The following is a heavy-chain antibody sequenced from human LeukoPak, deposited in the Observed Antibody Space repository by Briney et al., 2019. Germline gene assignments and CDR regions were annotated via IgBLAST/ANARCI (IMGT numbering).Heavy chain of an antibody. V-gene: IGHV4-34*01. CDR1: GGSFSGYY. CDR3: ARGFPDVTYYYDSSGYYYFDY. D-gene: IGHD3-22*01. Sequence: PSETLSLTCAVYGGSFSGYYWSWIRQPPGKGLEWIGEINHSGSTNYNPSLKSRVTISVDTSKNQFSLKLSSVTAADTAVYYCARGFPDVTYYYDSSGYYYFDYWGQGTLVTVSS. CDR2: INHSGST. J-gene: IGHJ4*02.